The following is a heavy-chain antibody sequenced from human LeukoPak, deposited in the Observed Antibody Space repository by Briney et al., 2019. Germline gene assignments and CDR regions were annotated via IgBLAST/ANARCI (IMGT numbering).Heavy chain of an antibody. CDR3: ARALRTTPDAFDI. D-gene: IGHD2/OR15-2a*01. J-gene: IGHJ3*02. V-gene: IGHV3-53*01. Sequence: PGGSLRLSCAASGVTVSSNYMSWVRQAPGKGLEWVSVIYSGGSTYYADSVKGRFTISRDNSKNTLYLQMNSLRAEDTAVYYCARALRTTPDAFDIWGQGTMVTVSS. CDR1: GVTVSSNY. CDR2: IYSGGST.